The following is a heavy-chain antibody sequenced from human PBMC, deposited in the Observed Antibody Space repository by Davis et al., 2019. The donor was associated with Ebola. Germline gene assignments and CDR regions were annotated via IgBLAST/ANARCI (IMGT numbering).Heavy chain of an antibody. CDR1: GFIFGSYG. V-gene: IGHV3-23*01. CDR2: ISVRSIT. D-gene: IGHD4-17*01. Sequence: LKPPCAVSGFIFGSYGMSWVRQAPGKGLEWVSSISVRSITYHADSVKGRFTISRDNSKNTLYLQMNSLRAEDTAVYYCAKVLPPTTVTTGWFDPWGQGTLVTVSS. J-gene: IGHJ5*02. CDR3: AKVLPPTTVTTGWFDP.